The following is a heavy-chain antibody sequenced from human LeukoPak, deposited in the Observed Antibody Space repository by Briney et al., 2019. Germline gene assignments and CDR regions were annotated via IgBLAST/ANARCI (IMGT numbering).Heavy chain of an antibody. J-gene: IGHJ4*02. V-gene: IGHV3-33*06. CDR3: AKSGYYSIFDY. CDR2: IWYDGSNK. D-gene: IGHD3-22*01. CDR1: GFTFSSYG. Sequence: PGGSLRLSCAASGFTFSSYGMHWVRQAPGKGLEWVAVIWYDGSNKHYADSVKGRFTISRDNSKNTLYLQMNSLRAEDTAVYYCAKSGYYSIFDYWGQGTLVTVSS.